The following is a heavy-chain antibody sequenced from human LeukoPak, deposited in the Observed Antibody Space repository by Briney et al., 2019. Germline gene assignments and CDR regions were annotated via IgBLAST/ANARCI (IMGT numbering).Heavy chain of an antibody. CDR1: GGSFSGYY. J-gene: IGHJ4*02. V-gene: IGHV4-34*01. CDR2: INHSGST. D-gene: IGHD3-22*01. CDR3: ARRHSDSSGYWYFDY. Sequence: SETLSLTCAVYGGSFSGYYWSWVRQPPGKGLEWIGEINHSGSTNYNPSLKSRVTISVDASKNQFSLKPSSVTAADTAVYYCARRHSDSSGYWYFDYWGQGTLVTVSS.